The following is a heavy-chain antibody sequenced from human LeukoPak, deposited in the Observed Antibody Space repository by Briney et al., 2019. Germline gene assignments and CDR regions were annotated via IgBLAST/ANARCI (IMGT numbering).Heavy chain of an antibody. CDR3: ARGLCGGDCYDY. J-gene: IGHJ4*02. CDR2: ISSSSSYM. V-gene: IGHV3-21*01. Sequence: PGGSLRLSCAASGFTFSSYSMNWARQAPGKGLEWVSSISSSSSYMYYADSVKGRFTISRDNAKNSLYLQMNSLRAEDTAVYYCARGLCGGDCYDYWGQGNLVTVSS. CDR1: GFTFSSYS. D-gene: IGHD2-21*01.